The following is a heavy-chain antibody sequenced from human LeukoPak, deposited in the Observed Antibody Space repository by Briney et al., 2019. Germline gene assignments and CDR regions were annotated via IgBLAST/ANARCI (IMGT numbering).Heavy chain of an antibody. CDR2: IWYDGSNK. CDR3: ARSVGYCSGGSCFRGNWFDP. D-gene: IGHD2-15*01. V-gene: IGHV3-33*01. Sequence: PGGSLRLSCAASGFTFSSYGMHWVRQAPGKGLEWVAVIWYDGSNKYYADSVKDRFTISRDNSKNTLYLQMNGLRAEDTAVYYCARSVGYCSGGSCFRGNWFDPWGQGTLVTVSS. J-gene: IGHJ5*02. CDR1: GFTFSSYG.